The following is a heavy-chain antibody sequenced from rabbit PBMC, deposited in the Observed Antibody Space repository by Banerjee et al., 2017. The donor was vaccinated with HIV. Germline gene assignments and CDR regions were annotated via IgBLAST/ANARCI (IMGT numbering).Heavy chain of an antibody. CDR1: GFTLSSYW. CDR3: AREGSAWGEFNL. CDR2: IYAGSSGST. J-gene: IGHJ4*01. V-gene: IGHV1S40*01. Sequence: QSLEESGGDLVKPGASLTLTCTASGFTLSSYWMYWVRQTPGKGLEWIACIYAGSSGSTWYASWAKGRFTISKASSTTVTLQMTSPTAADTATYFCAREGSAWGEFNLWGQGTLVTVS. D-gene: IGHD4-1*01.